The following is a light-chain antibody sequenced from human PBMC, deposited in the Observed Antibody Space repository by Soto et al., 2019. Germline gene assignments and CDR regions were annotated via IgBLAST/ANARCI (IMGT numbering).Light chain of an antibody. J-gene: IGKJ2*01. CDR2: GAS. V-gene: IGKV3-15*01. CDR1: QCVSSN. Sequence: EIVMTQSPATLSVSPGERATLSCRASQCVSSNLAWYHQKPGQAPRLLIYGASTRATGIPARFSGSGSGTEFTLTISSLHSEDFAVYYCHQYNNWPYTFGQGTKLEIK. CDR3: HQYNNWPYT.